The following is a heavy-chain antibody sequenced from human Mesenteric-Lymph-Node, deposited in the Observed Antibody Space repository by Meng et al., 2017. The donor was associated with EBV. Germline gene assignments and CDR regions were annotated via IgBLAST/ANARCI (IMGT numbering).Heavy chain of an antibody. CDR3: ARIESIWGTYRKYYFDY. J-gene: IGHJ4*02. CDR2: STHNGIV. CDR1: GWFFSGYY. Sequence: QVHLQQWGAGQLTPSGTLSLNCAVHGWFFSGYYWSWIRQAPGQGLEWIGESTHNGIVNYNPSLKSRVAISVDTFKNQFSLRLTSVTAADTAIYYCARIESIWGTYRKYYFDYWGQGTLVTVSS. V-gene: IGHV4-34*01. D-gene: IGHD3-16*02.